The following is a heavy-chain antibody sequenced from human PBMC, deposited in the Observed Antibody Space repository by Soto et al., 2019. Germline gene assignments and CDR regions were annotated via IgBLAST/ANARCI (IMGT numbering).Heavy chain of an antibody. J-gene: IGHJ4*02. CDR3: ARHKMGYYFDSTGFF. D-gene: IGHD3-22*01. Sequence: SETLSLTCTVSGGSISSYYWSWIRQPPGKGLEWIGYIYYSGSTNYNPSLKSRVTISVDTSKNQFSLKLSSVTAADTAVYYCARHKMGYYFDSTGFFWGQGTLVTVS. CDR2: IYYSGST. CDR1: GGSISSYY. V-gene: IGHV4-59*08.